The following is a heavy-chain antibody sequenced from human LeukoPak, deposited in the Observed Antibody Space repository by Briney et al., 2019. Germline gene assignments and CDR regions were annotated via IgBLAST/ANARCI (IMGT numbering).Heavy chain of an antibody. CDR3: ASNYYDSSGYYYDNWFDP. Sequence: GALVKVSCKASGYTFTGYYMHWVRQAPGQGLEWMGRINPNSGGTNYAQKFQGRVTMTRDTSISTAYMELSRLRSDDTAVYYCASNYYDSSGYYYDNWFDPWGQGTLVTVSS. CDR1: GYTFTGYY. J-gene: IGHJ5*02. D-gene: IGHD3-22*01. CDR2: INPNSGGT. V-gene: IGHV1-2*06.